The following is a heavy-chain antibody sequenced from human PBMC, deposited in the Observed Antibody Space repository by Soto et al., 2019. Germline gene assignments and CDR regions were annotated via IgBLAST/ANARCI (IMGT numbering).Heavy chain of an antibody. CDR3: ARVVAAGTWFDP. D-gene: IGHD6-13*01. CDR2: TYYRSKWYN. V-gene: IGHV6-1*01. CDR1: GDSVSSNSSA. J-gene: IGHJ5*02. Sequence: PSQTLSLPCAISGDSVSSNSSACNFIRQSPSRGLEWLGRTYYRSKWYNDYAVSVKSRITINPDTSKNQFSLQLNSVTPEDTAVYYCARVVAAGTWFDPWGQGTLVTVSS.